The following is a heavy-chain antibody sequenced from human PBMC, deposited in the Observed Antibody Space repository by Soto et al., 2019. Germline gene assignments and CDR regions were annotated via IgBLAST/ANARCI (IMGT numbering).Heavy chain of an antibody. CDR3: ARERGLTASTLFGY. CDR2: VSSYNGNT. D-gene: IGHD3-10*02. CDR1: GYTFTSYG. Sequence: QVQLVQSGPEVKMPGASVNVSCKASGYTFTSYGINWVRQAPGQGLEWMGRVSSYNGNTKYAQKFQGRVTMTTDTSTTTVYMQLTSLRSDDTAVYYCARERGLTASTLFGYWGQGTVVTVS. V-gene: IGHV1-18*01. J-gene: IGHJ4*02.